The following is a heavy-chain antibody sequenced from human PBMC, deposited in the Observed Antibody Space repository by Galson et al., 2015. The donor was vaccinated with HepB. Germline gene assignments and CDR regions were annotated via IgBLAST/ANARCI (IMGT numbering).Heavy chain of an antibody. CDR2: IDPGDSYT. Sequence: QSGAEVKEPGESLRISCKGFGYSFAAFWISWVRQMPGKGLEWMGRIDPGDSYTNYSPSFEGHVTISADKSIGAAYLQWNSLKASDSGVYYCARHKPAALRLVDLSFNYWGQGTLVTVSS. V-gene: IGHV5-10-1*01. D-gene: IGHD3-16*02. CDR1: GYSFAAFW. J-gene: IGHJ4*02. CDR3: ARHKPAALRLVDLSFNY.